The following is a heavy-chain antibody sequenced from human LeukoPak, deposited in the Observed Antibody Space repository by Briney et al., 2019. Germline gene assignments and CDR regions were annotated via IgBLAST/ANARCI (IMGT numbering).Heavy chain of an antibody. CDR2: IYYSGST. Sequence: SETLSLTCTVSGGSISSSSYYWGWIRQPPGKGLEWIGSIYYSGSTYYNPSLKSRVTISVDTSKNQFSLKLSSVTAADTAVYYCARDRDVEMATINHDAFDIWGQGTMVTVSS. V-gene: IGHV4-39*07. D-gene: IGHD5-24*01. CDR1: GGSISSSSYY. J-gene: IGHJ3*02. CDR3: ARDRDVEMATINHDAFDI.